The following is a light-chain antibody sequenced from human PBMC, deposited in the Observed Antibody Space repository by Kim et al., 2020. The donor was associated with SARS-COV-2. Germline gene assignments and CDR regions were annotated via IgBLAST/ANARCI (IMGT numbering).Light chain of an antibody. CDR2: DAS. J-gene: IGKJ4*01. Sequence: EIVLTQSPATLSLSPGERATLSCRASQSVSSYLAWYQQKPGQAPRLLIYDASNMATGIPARFSGSGSGTDFTLTISSLEPEDFAVYYCPQRSNWLTFGGRTKVGIK. CDR3: PQRSNWLT. CDR1: QSVSSY. V-gene: IGKV3-11*01.